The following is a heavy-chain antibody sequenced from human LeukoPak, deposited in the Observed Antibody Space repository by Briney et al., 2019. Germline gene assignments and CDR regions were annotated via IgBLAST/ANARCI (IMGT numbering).Heavy chain of an antibody. CDR1: GGSISSYY. CDR3: ARDSEAVAGTNYAFDI. CDR2: IYTSGST. Sequence: KPSETLSLTCTVSGGSISSYYWSWIRQPAGKGLEWIGRIYTSGSTNYNPSLKSRVTMSVDTPKNQFSLKLSSVTAADTAVYYCARDSEAVAGTNYAFDIWGQGTMVTVSS. V-gene: IGHV4-4*07. D-gene: IGHD6-19*01. J-gene: IGHJ3*02.